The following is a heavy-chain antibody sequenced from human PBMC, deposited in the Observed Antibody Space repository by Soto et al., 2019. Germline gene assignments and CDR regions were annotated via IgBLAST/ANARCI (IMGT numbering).Heavy chain of an antibody. CDR1: GFTVTGNN. V-gene: IGHV3-66*01. J-gene: IGHJ4*02. CDR2: FDSGDKT. CDR3: ARGRYLDY. Sequence: GGSLRLSCAASGFTVTGNNMSWVRQAPGKGLEWISVFDSGDKTYYADSVKGRFTISRDNSENTLYLQMNSLRVEDTAVYYCARGRYLDYWGQGTQVTVSS.